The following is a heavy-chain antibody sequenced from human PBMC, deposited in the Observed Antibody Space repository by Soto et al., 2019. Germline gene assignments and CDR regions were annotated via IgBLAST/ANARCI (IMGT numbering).Heavy chain of an antibody. D-gene: IGHD3-22*01. Sequence: QVQLVQSGAEVKKPGSSVKVSCKASGGTFSNYAITWVRQAPGQGLEWMGGIIPSFGTANYAQKFQARVTITADELTSTAYMELSRLRSEDTAVYYCARDRGPSSGYYPYWFDPWGQGTLVTVSS. CDR3: ARDRGPSSGYYPYWFDP. V-gene: IGHV1-69*12. CDR1: GGTFSNYA. CDR2: IIPSFGTA. J-gene: IGHJ5*02.